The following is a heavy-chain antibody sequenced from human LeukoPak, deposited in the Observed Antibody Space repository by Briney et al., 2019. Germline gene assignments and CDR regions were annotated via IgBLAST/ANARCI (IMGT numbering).Heavy chain of an antibody. CDR3: ARGWDGIAVAGSFDY. V-gene: IGHV4-59*01. J-gene: IGHJ4*02. CDR1: GGSTSGYY. Sequence: SETLSLTCTVSGGSTSGYYWSWIRQPPGKGLEWLGDIYYSGSTNYNPSLTSRVTMSVDTSKNQFSLKLSSVTAADTAVYYCARGWDGIAVAGSFDYWGQGTLVTVSS. CDR2: IYYSGST. D-gene: IGHD6-19*01.